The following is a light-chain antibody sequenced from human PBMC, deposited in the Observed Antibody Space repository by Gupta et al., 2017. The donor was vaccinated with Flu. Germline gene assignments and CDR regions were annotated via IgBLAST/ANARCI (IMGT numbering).Light chain of an antibody. Sequence: IVLTQSPAILSLSPGERGTLSCKANQSVGLYLAWYQQKHGQAPRLLIYDTSTRATGIPARFGGSGSGTDFNLTITSLEPEDFAMYYCQPGCNWPPPTCGGETLVEI. CDR3: QPGCNWPPPT. V-gene: IGKV3-11*01. CDR1: QSVGLY. J-gene: IGKJ4*01. CDR2: DTS.